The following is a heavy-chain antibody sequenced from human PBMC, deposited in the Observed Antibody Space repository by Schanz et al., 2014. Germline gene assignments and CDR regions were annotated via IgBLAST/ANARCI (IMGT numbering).Heavy chain of an antibody. CDR2: MNESHSTI. CDR3: ANNWNLDY. V-gene: IGHV3-23*04. Sequence: VQLVDSGGGLVKPGGSLRLSCTASGFSVGNKYMNWVRQAPGKGLEWVSAMNESHSTIYYADSVRGRFTISRENSKNTLYLKMNSLRAEDTAVYYCANNWNLDYWGQGTLVTVSS. D-gene: IGHD1-20*01. J-gene: IGHJ4*02. CDR1: GFSVGNKY.